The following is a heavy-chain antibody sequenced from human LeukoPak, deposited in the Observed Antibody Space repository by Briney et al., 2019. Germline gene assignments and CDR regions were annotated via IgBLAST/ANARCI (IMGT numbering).Heavy chain of an antibody. V-gene: IGHV4-34*01. CDR1: GGSFSGYY. D-gene: IGHD6-19*01. Sequence: SETLSLTCAVSGGSFSGYYWSWIRQPPGKGLEWIGEINHSGSTNYNPSLKSRVTISVDTSKNQFSLKLSSVTAADTAVYYCARRRSSGCFDYWGQGTLVTVSS. CDR2: INHSGST. CDR3: ARRRSSGCFDY. J-gene: IGHJ4*02.